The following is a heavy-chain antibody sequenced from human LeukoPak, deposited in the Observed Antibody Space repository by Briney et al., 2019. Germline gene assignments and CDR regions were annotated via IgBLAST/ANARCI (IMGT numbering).Heavy chain of an antibody. Sequence: EASVKVSCKASGGTFSSYAISWVRQAPGQGLEWMGGIIPIFGTANSAQKFQGRVTITADESTSTAYMELSSLRSEDTAVYYCASRPELAARPDVYYFDYWGQGTLVTVSS. CDR1: GGTFSSYA. CDR2: IIPIFGTA. CDR3: ASRPELAARPDVYYFDY. J-gene: IGHJ4*02. D-gene: IGHD6-6*01. V-gene: IGHV1-69*13.